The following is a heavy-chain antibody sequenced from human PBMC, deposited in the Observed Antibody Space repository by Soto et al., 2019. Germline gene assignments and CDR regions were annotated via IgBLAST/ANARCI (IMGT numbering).Heavy chain of an antibody. J-gene: IGHJ4*02. CDR1: GGTFSSYA. D-gene: IGHD3-3*01. V-gene: IGHV1-69*06. Sequence: GASVKVSCKASGGTFSSYAISWVRQAPGQGLEWMGGIIPIFGTANYAQKFQGRVTITADKSTSTAYMELSSLRSEDTAVYYCARGVITIFGVVETHGLDYWGQGTLVTVSS. CDR3: ARGVITIFGVVETHGLDY. CDR2: IIPIFGTA.